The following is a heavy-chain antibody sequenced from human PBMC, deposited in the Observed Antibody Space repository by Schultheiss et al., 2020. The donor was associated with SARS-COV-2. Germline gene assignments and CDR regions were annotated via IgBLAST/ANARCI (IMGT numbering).Heavy chain of an antibody. CDR2: ISWNSGSI. CDR1: GFTFDDYA. Sequence: GGSLKLSCAASGFTFDDYAMHWVRQAPGKGLEWVSGISWNSGSIGYADSVKGRFTISRDNAKNSLYLQMNSLRAEDTAVYYCARDRRGTYYYDSSGYYHPTSREDYFDYWGQGTLVTVSS. CDR3: ARDRRGTYYYDSSGYYHPTSREDYFDY. V-gene: IGHV3-9*01. J-gene: IGHJ4*02. D-gene: IGHD3-22*01.